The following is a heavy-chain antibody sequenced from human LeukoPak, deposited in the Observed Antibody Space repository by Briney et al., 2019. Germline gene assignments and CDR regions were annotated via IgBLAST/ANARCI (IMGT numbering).Heavy chain of an antibody. J-gene: IGHJ4*02. CDR1: GFTFSSYA. D-gene: IGHD3-22*01. CDR2: ISGSGGST. CDR3: AKTYDSSGYTHFDY. V-gene: IGHV3-23*01. Sequence: PGGSLRLSCAASGFTFSSYAMSWVRQAPGKGLEWVSAISGSGGSTYYADSVRGRFTISRDNSKNTLYLQMNSLRAEDTAVYYCAKTYDSSGYTHFDYWAREPWSPSPQ.